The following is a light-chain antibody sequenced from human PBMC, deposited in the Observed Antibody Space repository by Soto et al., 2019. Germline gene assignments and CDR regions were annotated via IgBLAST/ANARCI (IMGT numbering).Light chain of an antibody. V-gene: IGLV2-14*01. CDR3: SSYTSSSTSVV. CDR1: SSDVGGYNY. Sequence: QSVLTQPASVSGSPGQSITISCTGTSSDVGGYNYVSWYQQHPGKAPKLMIYDVSNRPSGVSNRFSGSKSGNTASLTISGLQAEDEADYYCSSYTSSSTSVVFGRGTKLTV. J-gene: IGLJ2*01. CDR2: DVS.